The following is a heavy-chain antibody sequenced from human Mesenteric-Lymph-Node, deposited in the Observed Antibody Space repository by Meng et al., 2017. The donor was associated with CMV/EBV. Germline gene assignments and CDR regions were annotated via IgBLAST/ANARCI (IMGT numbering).Heavy chain of an antibody. V-gene: IGHV3-11*04. CDR2: ISSTGTTI. CDR1: GFTFNDYY. J-gene: IGHJ3*02. Sequence: GESLKISCAASGFTFNDYYMSWIRQAPGKGLEWVSYISSTGTTIYYGDSVKGRFTISRDNAKNTLYVQMNSLRDEDTAVYYCATEYSSSPGVVLGDAFHIWGQGTVVTVSS. D-gene: IGHD6-6*01. CDR3: ATEYSSSPGVVLGDAFHI.